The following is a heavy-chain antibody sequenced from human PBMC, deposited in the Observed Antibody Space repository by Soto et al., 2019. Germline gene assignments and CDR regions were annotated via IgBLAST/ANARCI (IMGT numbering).Heavy chain of an antibody. V-gene: IGHV1-69*12. CDR3: ARDRPLGGGNHLAAFDI. J-gene: IGHJ3*02. CDR2: IIPMFDTT. Sequence: QVQLVQSEAEVKKPGSSVRVSCKASGGTFNSYPISWLRQAPGQGLEWVGHIIPMFDTTDYPEKFQGRVTIIADESTSTAYMELSSLRSEDTAVYYCARDRPLGGGNHLAAFDIWGQGTMVIVSS. CDR1: GGTFNSYP. D-gene: IGHD7-27*01.